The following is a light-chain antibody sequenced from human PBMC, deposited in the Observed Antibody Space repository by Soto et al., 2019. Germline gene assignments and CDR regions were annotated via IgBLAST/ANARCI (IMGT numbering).Light chain of an antibody. Sequence: QSVLTQSPSASAYLGASVKFTCTLSSEHRRYDIAWHQQQPEKGPRYLMKRNSDGSHRKGDGIPDRFSGTSSGAERYLPNSNLQSDDEVDYYCQTWGTDIVVFGRGTKLTVL. V-gene: IGLV4-69*01. CDR2: RNSDGSH. J-gene: IGLJ2*01. CDR3: QTWGTDIVV. CDR1: SEHRRYD.